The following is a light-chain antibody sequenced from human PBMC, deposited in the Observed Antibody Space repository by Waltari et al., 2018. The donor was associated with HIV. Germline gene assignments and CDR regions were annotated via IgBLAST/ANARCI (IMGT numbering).Light chain of an antibody. Sequence: EIVLTQSPGTLSLSPGERATLSCRASESVRSNNVAWYQLKPGQTPRLLIYAASSRAAGIPDTFSGSGSGTDFTLTISRLDPEDFALYYCQQYGDSLTFGGGTRVDIK. V-gene: IGKV3-20*01. J-gene: IGKJ4*01. CDR2: AAS. CDR1: ESVRSNN. CDR3: QQYGDSLT.